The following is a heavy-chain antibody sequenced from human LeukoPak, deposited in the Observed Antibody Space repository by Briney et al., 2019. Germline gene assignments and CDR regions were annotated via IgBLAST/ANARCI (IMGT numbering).Heavy chain of an antibody. CDR3: AKDGGLWVSAHWGDS. D-gene: IGHD7-27*01. Sequence: GGSLRLSCAASGFTFSSYAMSWVRQAPGKGLEWVSTITTSDGNTYYADSVKGRFAVSRDNSKNTLFLQMNSLRAEDTAVYYCAKDGGLWVSAHWGDSWGRGTLVTVSS. V-gene: IGHV3-23*01. CDR1: GFTFSSYA. J-gene: IGHJ4*02. CDR2: ITTSDGNT.